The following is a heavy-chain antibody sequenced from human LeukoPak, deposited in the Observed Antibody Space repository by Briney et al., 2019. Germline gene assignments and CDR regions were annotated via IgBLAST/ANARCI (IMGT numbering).Heavy chain of an antibody. V-gene: IGHV6-1*01. Sequence: SQTLSLTCAISGDSVSSNSAAWNWIRQSPSRGLEWLGRTYYRSKWYNDYAESVKSRITINPDTSKNHFSLQLNSVTPEDTAVYFCARRSDWGNVLDIWGQGTMVTVSS. D-gene: IGHD7-27*01. CDR1: GDSVSSNSAA. J-gene: IGHJ3*02. CDR3: ARRSDWGNVLDI. CDR2: TYYRSKWYN.